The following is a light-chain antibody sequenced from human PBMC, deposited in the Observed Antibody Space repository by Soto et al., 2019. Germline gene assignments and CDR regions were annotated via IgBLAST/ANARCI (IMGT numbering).Light chain of an antibody. J-gene: IGKJ2*01. CDR1: QSISSY. V-gene: IGKV1-39*01. CDR2: ASF. CDR3: QQSYITPYT. Sequence: DIQMTQSPSSLSVSVGDRVTITCRASQSISSYLNWYQQKPGKAPKLLMYASFNLQSGVPSRFSGSGSGTDFTLTISSLQPEDFATYYCQQSYITPYTFGQGTKLEIK.